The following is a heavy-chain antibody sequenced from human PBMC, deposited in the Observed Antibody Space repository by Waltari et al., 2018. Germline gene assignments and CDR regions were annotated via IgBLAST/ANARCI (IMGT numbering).Heavy chain of an antibody. CDR1: GGSISSSSYY. J-gene: IGHJ4*02. CDR3: ARRKSKDTPFDY. V-gene: IGHV4-39*01. CDR2: IYYSGRT. Sequence: QLQLQESGPGLVKPSETLSLTCTVSGGSISSSSYYWGWIRQPPGKGLEWIGSIYYSGRTYYNPSLKSRVTISVDTSKNQFSLKLSSVTAADTAVYYCARRKSKDTPFDYWGQGTLVTVSS. D-gene: IGHD5-18*01.